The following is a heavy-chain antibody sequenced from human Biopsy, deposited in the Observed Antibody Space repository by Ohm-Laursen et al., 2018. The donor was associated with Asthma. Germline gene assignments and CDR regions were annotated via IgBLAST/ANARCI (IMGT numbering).Heavy chain of an antibody. CDR1: GGTFSNFA. CDR3: ARCQVGYSSGWSLLLKKIYYSGMDV. CDR2: IMTVFGTT. Sequence: SSVKVSCKTPGGTFSNFAISWVRQAPGQGLEWLGGIMTVFGTTNYAQKFQGRVTITADESTSTTYMEVTSLRSEDTAIYYCARCQVGYSSGWSLLLKKIYYSGMDVWGQGTAVTVSS. J-gene: IGHJ6*02. D-gene: IGHD6-19*01. V-gene: IGHV1-69*01.